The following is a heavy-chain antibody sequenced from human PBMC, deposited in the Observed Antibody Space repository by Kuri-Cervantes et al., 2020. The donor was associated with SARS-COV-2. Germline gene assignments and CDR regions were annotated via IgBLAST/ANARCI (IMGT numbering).Heavy chain of an antibody. Sequence: LRLSCTVSGGSISSGAYSWTWIRQPPGKGLEWIGYMYHSGRSYYNPSLKSRVTISVDRSKNQFSLNLSSVTAADTAVYYCARAEAARLYYGMDVWGQGTMVTVSS. CDR2: MYHSGRS. J-gene: IGHJ6*02. D-gene: IGHD6-6*01. CDR1: GGSISSGAYS. CDR3: ARAEAARLYYGMDV. V-gene: IGHV4-30-2*01.